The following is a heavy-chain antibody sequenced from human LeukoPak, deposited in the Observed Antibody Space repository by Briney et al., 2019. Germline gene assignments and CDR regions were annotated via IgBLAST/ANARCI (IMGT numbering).Heavy chain of an antibody. CDR3: ARDGGGYSSSWYELDWFDP. CDR2: ISAYNGNT. CDR1: GYTFTSYG. Sequence: ASVKVSCKASGYTFTSYGISWVRQAPGQGLEWMGWISAYNGNTNYAQKLQGRVTMTTDTSTSTAYMELRSLRSDDTAGYYCARDGGGYSSSWYELDWFDPWGQGTLVTVSS. J-gene: IGHJ5*02. D-gene: IGHD6-13*01. V-gene: IGHV1-18*01.